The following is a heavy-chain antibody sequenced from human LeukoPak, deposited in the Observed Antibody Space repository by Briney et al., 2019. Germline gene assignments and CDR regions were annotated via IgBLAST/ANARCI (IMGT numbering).Heavy chain of an antibody. CDR1: GGSMSSTKW. Sequence: SGTLSLTCAVSGGSMSSTKWWSWVRQPPRKGLEWIGEIYHSGSTNYNPSLKSRLTISVDKSKNQVSLNLSSVTAADTAVYYCATSMVMNHYCFGYWAQGTLVTVSS. D-gene: IGHD1-14*01. V-gene: IGHV4-4*02. CDR2: IYHSGST. J-gene: IGHJ4*02. CDR3: ATSMVMNHYCFGY.